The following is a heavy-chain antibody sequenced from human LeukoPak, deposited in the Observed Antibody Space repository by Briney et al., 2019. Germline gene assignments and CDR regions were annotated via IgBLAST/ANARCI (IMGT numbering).Heavy chain of an antibody. CDR3: AREAEALDY. Sequence: GGSLRLSCAASGFTCSSYAMHWVRQAPGKGLEWVTAISYDGSNKDYADSVKGRFTISRDNSKNTAYLQVNSLRAEDTAVYYCAREAEALDYWGQGTLVTVSS. J-gene: IGHJ4*02. CDR1: GFTCSSYA. CDR2: ISYDGSNK. V-gene: IGHV3-30-3*01.